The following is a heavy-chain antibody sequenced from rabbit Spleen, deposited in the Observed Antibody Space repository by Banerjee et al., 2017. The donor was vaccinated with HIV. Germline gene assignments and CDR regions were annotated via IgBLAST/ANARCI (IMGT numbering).Heavy chain of an antibody. CDR1: GFSFSRSFW. CDR3: ARDSGSSFSSYGMDL. J-gene: IGHJ6*01. CDR2: IDTGSSGFT. D-gene: IGHD8-1*01. Sequence: QEQLEESGGDLVKPEGHLTLTCIASGFSFSRSFWICWVRQAPGKGLEWIACIDTGSSGFTYFASWAKGRFTISKTSSTTVTLQMTSLTAADTATYFCARDSGSSFSSYGMDLWGPGTLVTVS. V-gene: IGHV1S45*01.